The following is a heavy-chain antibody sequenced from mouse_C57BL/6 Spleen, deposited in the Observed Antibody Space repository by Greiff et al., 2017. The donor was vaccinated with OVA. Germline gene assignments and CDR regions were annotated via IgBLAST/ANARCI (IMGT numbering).Heavy chain of an antibody. CDR1: GYTFTSYW. Sequence: QVQLQQPGAELVKPGASVKLSCKASGYTFTSYWMHWVKQRPGRGLEWIGRIDPNSGGTKYNEKFKSKATLTVDKPSSTAYVQLSSLSSEDSAVYYCARDDYDGFAYWGQGTLVTVSA. CDR2: IDPNSGGT. D-gene: IGHD2-4*01. CDR3: ARDDYDGFAY. J-gene: IGHJ3*01. V-gene: IGHV1-72*01.